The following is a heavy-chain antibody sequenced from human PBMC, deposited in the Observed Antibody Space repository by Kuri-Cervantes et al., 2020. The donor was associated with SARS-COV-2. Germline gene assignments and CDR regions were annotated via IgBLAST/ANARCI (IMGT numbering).Heavy chain of an antibody. D-gene: IGHD1/OR15-1a*01. J-gene: IGHJ3*02. V-gene: IGHV4-61*02. CDR3: ARLRQQSVAFDI. CDR2: IYTSGST. CDR1: GGSISSGSYY. Sequence: SCTVSGGSISSGSYYWSWIRQPAGKGLEWIGRIYTSGSTNYNPSLKSRVTISVDTSKNQFSLKLSSVTAADTAVYYCARLRQQSVAFDIWGQGTMVTVSS.